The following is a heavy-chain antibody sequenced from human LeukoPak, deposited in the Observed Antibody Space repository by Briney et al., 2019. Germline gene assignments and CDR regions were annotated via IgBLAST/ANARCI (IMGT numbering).Heavy chain of an antibody. CDR3: ARRVSGDYGHWFDP. D-gene: IGHD4-17*01. CDR1: GGSVSSGNYY. Sequence: SETLSLTCTVSGGSVSSGNYYWTWIRQPPGKGLEWIGYNSYSGSANYNPPLKSRVTILLDTSKNQFSLKLSSVTAADTAIYSCARRVSGDYGHWFDPWGQGTLVTVSS. J-gene: IGHJ5*02. V-gene: IGHV4-61*01. CDR2: NSYSGSA.